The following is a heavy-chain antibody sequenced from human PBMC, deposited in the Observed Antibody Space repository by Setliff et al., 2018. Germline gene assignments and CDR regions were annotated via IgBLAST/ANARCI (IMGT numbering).Heavy chain of an antibody. J-gene: IGHJ6*03. CDR2: INPDGSIT. V-gene: IGHV3-74*01. D-gene: IGHD7-27*01. CDR3: ASIDWGENFYNTDV. Sequence: ESLKISCAASGFTFSRYWMYWVRQVPGKGLVWVSRINPDGSITNYADSVRGRFTISRDNAKNTLYLQMNSLRAEDTAVYFCASIDWGENFYNTDVWGKGTTVTVSS. CDR1: GFTFSRYW.